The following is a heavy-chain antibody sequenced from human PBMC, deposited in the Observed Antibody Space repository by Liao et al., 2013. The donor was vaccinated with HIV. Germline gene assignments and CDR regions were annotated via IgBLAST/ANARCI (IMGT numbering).Heavy chain of an antibody. V-gene: IGHV4-4*07. CDR1: GDSISDFH. J-gene: IGHJ3*02. Sequence: QVQLQESGPRLVKPSETLSLTCTISGDSISDFHWSWIRQSAGKGLEWIGRIYNSGNTNYNPSLKNRVTMSVDTSKKQFSLQLHSVTAADTAVYYCVRGGFVGYFKDDPFDIWGQGTMVTVS. CDR2: IYNSGNT. CDR3: VRGGFVGYFKDDPFDI. D-gene: IGHD2-15*01.